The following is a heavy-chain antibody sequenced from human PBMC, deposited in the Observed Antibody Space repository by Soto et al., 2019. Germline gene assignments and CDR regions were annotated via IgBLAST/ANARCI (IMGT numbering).Heavy chain of an antibody. CDR1: GFTFRSYG. Sequence: QVQLVESGGGVVQPGRSLRLSCAASGFTFRSYGMHWVRQAPGKGLEWVAVISYDGSNKYYADSVKGRFTISRDNSKNTLYLQMNSLRAEDTAVYYCAKLGEPVMTTATGGYWGQGTLVTVSS. V-gene: IGHV3-30*18. CDR2: ISYDGSNK. J-gene: IGHJ4*02. D-gene: IGHD4-17*01. CDR3: AKLGEPVMTTATGGY.